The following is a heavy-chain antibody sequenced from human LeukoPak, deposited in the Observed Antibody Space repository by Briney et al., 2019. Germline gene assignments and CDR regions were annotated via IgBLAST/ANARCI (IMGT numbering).Heavy chain of an antibody. CDR2: IYSGGST. D-gene: IGHD4-23*01. Sequence: GGSLRLSCAASGFTVSSNYMSWVRQAPGQGLEWVSVIYSGGSTYYADSVKGRFTISRDNSKNTLYLQMNSLRAEDTAVYYCARVRNSDFDYWGQGTLVTVSS. J-gene: IGHJ4*02. CDR3: ARVRNSDFDY. CDR1: GFTVSSNY. V-gene: IGHV3-66*01.